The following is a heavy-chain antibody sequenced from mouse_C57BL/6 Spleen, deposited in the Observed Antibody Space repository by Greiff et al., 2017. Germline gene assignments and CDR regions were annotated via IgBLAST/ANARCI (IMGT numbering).Heavy chain of an antibody. V-gene: IGHV1-7*01. CDR1: GYAFTSYW. CDR2: INPSSGYT. CDR3: ARDPFAY. J-gene: IGHJ3*01. Sequence: QVQLKQSGAELAKPGASVKLSCKASGYAFTSYWMHWVKQRPGQGLAWIGYINPSSGYTKYNQKFKDKATLTADKSSSTAYMQLSILTYEDSAVYYCARDPFAYWGQGTLVTVSA.